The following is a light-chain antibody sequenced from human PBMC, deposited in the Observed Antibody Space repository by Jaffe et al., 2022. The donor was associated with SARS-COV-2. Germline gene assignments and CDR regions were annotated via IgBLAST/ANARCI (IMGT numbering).Light chain of an antibody. CDR2: ENN. CDR1: SSNIGNNY. Sequence: QSMLTQPPSVSAASGQKVTISCSGSSSNIGNNYVSWYQQLPGTAPKLLIYENNNRASGIPDRFSGSKSGTSATLGITGLQTGDEADYYCGTWDSSLSAVVFGGGTQLTVL. J-gene: IGLJ2*01. V-gene: IGLV1-51*02. CDR3: GTWDSSLSAVV.